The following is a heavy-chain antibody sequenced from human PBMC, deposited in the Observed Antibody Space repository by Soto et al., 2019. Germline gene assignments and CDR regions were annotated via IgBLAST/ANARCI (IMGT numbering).Heavy chain of an antibody. Sequence: QVQLVQSGAEVKKPGASVKVSCKASGYTFTGYYMHWVRQAPGQGLEWMGWINPNSGGTNYAQKFKGWVTMTRDTSISTAYMELSRLRSDDTAVYYCARGGRVYGNYYYYMDVWGKGTTVTVSS. CDR1: GYTFTGYY. CDR3: ARGGRVYGNYYYYMDV. CDR2: INPNSGGT. V-gene: IGHV1-2*04. D-gene: IGHD2-8*01. J-gene: IGHJ6*03.